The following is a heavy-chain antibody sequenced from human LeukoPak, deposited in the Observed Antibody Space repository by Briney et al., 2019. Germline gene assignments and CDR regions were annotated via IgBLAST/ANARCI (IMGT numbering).Heavy chain of an antibody. J-gene: IGHJ3*02. CDR1: GGTFSSYA. CDR2: IIPIFGTA. V-gene: IGHV1-69*13. CDR3: AKDLELWVVVAGGDAFDI. Sequence: ASVKVSCKASGGTFSSYAISWVRQAPGQGLEWMGGIIPIFGTANYAQKFQGRVTITADESTSTAYMELSSLRSEDTAVYYCAKDLELWVVVAGGDAFDIWGQGTMVTVSS. D-gene: IGHD3-22*01.